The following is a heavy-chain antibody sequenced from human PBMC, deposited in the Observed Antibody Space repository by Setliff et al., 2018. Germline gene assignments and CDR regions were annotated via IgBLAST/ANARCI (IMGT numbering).Heavy chain of an antibody. CDR2: TIPLFGTT. Sequence: SVKVSCKASGGTFSNYGVSWVRPAPGQGLEWMGGTIPLFGTTDYAQKFHGRVTIITDESTSTAYMELSRLTSDDTAVYYCAREGVDTRSSTDYRYYMDVWGQGTTVTVSS. D-gene: IGHD2-15*01. CDR1: GGTFSNYG. J-gene: IGHJ6*03. CDR3: AREGVDTRSSTDYRYYMDV. V-gene: IGHV1-69*05.